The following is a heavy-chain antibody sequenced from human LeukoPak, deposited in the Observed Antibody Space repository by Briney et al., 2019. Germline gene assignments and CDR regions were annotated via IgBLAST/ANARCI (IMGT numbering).Heavy chain of an antibody. V-gene: IGHV3-20*04. J-gene: IGHJ6*03. Sequence: GGSLRLSCAAFGFTFDDYGMSWVRQAPGKGLEWVSGINWNGGSTGYADSVKGRFTISRDNAKNSLYLQMNSLRAEDTALYYCARDPGGHYYYYMDVWGKGTTVTVSS. D-gene: IGHD3-16*01. CDR1: GFTFDDYG. CDR2: INWNGGST. CDR3: ARDPGGHYYYYMDV.